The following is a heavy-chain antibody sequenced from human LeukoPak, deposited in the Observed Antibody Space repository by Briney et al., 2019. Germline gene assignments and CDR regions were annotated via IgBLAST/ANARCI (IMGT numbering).Heavy chain of an antibody. CDR1: GFTFSDSA. J-gene: IGHJ5*02. CDR3: TTPNEGNWFDP. Sequence: AGGSLRLSCAASGFTFSDSAIHWVRQASGKGLEWVGRIRDKGYGHATAYAASVKGRFTLSRDDSKNTAYLQMNSLKTEDTALYYCTTPNEGNWFDPWGQGTLVTVSS. V-gene: IGHV3-73*01. CDR2: IRDKGYGHAT. D-gene: IGHD2-8*01.